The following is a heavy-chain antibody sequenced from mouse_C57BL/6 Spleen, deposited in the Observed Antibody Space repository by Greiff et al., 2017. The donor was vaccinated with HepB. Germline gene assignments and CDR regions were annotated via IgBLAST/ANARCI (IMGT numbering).Heavy chain of an antibody. V-gene: IGHV5-17*01. CDR3: ARQTTKVTRSWFAY. J-gene: IGHJ3*01. D-gene: IGHD2-2*01. CDR2: ISSGSSTN. CDR1: GFTFSDYA. Sequence: EVKLMESGGGLVKPGGSLKLSCAASGFTFSDYAMHWARQSPEKGLEWVAYISSGSSTNYYADTVKGRFTISRDKAKNTRFLQKSSLRSEETGMYYCARQTTKVTRSWFAYWGQGTLVTVSA.